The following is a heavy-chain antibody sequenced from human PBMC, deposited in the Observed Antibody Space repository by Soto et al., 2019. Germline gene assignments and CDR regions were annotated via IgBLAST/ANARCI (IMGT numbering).Heavy chain of an antibody. J-gene: IGHJ4*02. CDR1: GGTFSSYA. CDR2: IIPIFGTA. D-gene: IGHD1-1*01. CDR3: ERENLRRGRDRYNISYYFDY. V-gene: IGHV1-69*13. Sequence: SVKVSCKASGGTFSSYAISWVRQAPGQGLEWMGGIIPIFGTANYAQKFQGRVTITADEYTSTAYMELSSLRSEDTAVYYFERENLRRGRDRYNISYYFDYWGQGPLVTVYS.